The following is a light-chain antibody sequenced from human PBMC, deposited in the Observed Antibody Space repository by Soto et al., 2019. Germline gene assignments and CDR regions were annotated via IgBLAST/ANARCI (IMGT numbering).Light chain of an antibody. CDR3: SSYTTSNTRQIV. CDR1: RSDVGGYNY. J-gene: IGLJ1*01. V-gene: IGLV2-14*03. CDR2: DVT. Sequence: QSALTQPASVSGSPGQSITISCTGTRSDVGGYNYVSWYQHHPGKAPKLIIYDVTNRPSGVSNPFSGSKSGNTASLTISELQPEDEADYYCSSYTTSNTRQIVFGTGTKVTVL.